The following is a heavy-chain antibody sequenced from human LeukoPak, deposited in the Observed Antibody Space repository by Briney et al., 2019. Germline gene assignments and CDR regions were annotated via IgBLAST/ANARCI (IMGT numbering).Heavy chain of an antibody. J-gene: IGHJ4*02. CDR3: AKGSAAGALYYYDSSGYYPMGY. Sequence: GGSLRLSCAASGFTLSSYSMNWVRQAPGKGLEWVSAISGSGGSTYYADSVKGRFTISRDNSRNTLYLQMNSLRAEDTAVYCCAKGSAAGALYYYDSSGYYPMGYWGQGTLVTVSS. CDR1: GFTLSSYS. CDR2: ISGSGGST. D-gene: IGHD3-22*01. V-gene: IGHV3-23*01.